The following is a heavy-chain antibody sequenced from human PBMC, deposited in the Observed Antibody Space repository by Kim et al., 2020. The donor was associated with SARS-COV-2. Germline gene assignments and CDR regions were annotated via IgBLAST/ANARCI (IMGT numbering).Heavy chain of an antibody. D-gene: IGHD6-25*01. CDR3: ATRLRSGWNLHY. Sequence: SETLSLTCTVSGDSISSYYWSWIRQPPGQGLEWIGYIYYSGNTNYNPSLKSRATISLDTSKTQFSLKLSSVTAADTAVYFCATRLRSGWNLHYWGQGALFTVSS. CDR2: IYYSGNT. J-gene: IGHJ4*02. V-gene: IGHV4-59*01. CDR1: GDSISSYY.